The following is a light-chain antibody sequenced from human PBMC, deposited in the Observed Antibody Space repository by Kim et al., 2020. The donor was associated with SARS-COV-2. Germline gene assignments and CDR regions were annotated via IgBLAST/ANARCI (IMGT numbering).Light chain of an antibody. CDR3: QVWDSSSDHRVV. CDR1: SIGSKS. J-gene: IGLJ2*01. V-gene: IGLV3-21*04. CDR2: YDS. Sequence: SYELTQPPSVSVAPGKTAGITCGGNSIGSKSVHWYQQKPGQAPVLVISYDSDRPSGIPERISGSNSGNTATLTISRVEAGDEADYYCQVWDSSSDHRVVFGGGTQLTVL.